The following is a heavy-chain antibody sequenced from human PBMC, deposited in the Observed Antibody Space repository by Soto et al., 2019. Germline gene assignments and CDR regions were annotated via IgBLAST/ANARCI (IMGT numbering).Heavy chain of an antibody. CDR2: IYYSGST. J-gene: IGHJ4*02. Sequence: LSLTCTVSGGSISSGDYYWSWIRQPPGKGLEWIGYIYYSGSTYYNPSLKSRVTISVDTSKNQFSLKLSSVTAADTAVYYCARALNYYDSSGLDYWGQGTLVTVSS. V-gene: IGHV4-30-4*01. CDR3: ARALNYYDSSGLDY. D-gene: IGHD3-22*01. CDR1: GGSISSGDYY.